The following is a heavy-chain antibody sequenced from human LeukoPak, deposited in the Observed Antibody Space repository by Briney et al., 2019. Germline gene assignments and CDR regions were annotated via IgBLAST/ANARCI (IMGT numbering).Heavy chain of an antibody. V-gene: IGHV4-38-2*01. CDR3: ARVTRNSGWFFDY. Sequence: SETLSLTCDVSGYSISGGYFWGWIRQPPGMGLEGIGITADRGNTYYNPSLKGRFPISIDEAKNQFSLSLTSVTAADTAIYYCARVTRNSGWFFDYWGQGTLATVSS. CDR2: TADRGNT. D-gene: IGHD2/OR15-2a*01. J-gene: IGHJ4*02. CDR1: GYSISGGYF.